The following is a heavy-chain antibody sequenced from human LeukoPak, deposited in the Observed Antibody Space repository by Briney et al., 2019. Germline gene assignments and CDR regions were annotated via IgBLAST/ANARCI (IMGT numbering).Heavy chain of an antibody. CDR3: ARGPYSSGWYAYYHYMDV. CDR2: MNPNSGNT. V-gene: IGHV1-8*01. J-gene: IGHJ6*03. D-gene: IGHD6-19*01. Sequence: ASVKVSCKASGYTFTSYDINWVRQATGQGREWMGWMNPNSGNTGYAQKFQGRVTMTRNTSISTAYMELSSLRSEDTAVYYCARGPYSSGWYAYYHYMDVWGKGTTVTVSS. CDR1: GYTFTSYD.